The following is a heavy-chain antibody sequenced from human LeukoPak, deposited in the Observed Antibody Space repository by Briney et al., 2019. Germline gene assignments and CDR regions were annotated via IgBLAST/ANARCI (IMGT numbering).Heavy chain of an antibody. CDR3: AKRGHSSGWYLHAFDI. J-gene: IGHJ3*02. Sequence: PGGSLRLSCAASGFTFSNYAISWVRQAPGKGLDWVSTISVSGGSANYADSAKGRFTISRDSSKNTLYLQMNSLRAEDTAVYYCAKRGHSSGWYLHAFDIWGQGTMVTVSS. V-gene: IGHV3-23*01. D-gene: IGHD6-19*01. CDR1: GFTFSNYA. CDR2: ISVSGGSA.